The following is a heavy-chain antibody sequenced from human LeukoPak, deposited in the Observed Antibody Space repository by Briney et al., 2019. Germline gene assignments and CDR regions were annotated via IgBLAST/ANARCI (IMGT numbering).Heavy chain of an antibody. CDR3: ARVISSSWYVLGWFDP. CDR1: GFTFSDYY. CDR2: ISSSSSYT. V-gene: IGHV3-11*06. Sequence: PGGSLRLSCAASGFTFSDYYMSWIRKAPGKGLEGVSYISSSSSYTNYADSVKGRFTISRDNAKNSLYLQMNSLRAEDTAVYYCARVISSSWYVLGWFDPWGQGTLVTVSS. J-gene: IGHJ5*02. D-gene: IGHD6-13*01.